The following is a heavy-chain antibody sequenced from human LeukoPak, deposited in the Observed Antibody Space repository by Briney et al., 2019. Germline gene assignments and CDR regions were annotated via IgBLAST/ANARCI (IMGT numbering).Heavy chain of an antibody. Sequence: QSGRSLRLSCAASGFTFSSYALHWVRQAPGKGLEWVAVISCDGSNKYYADSVKGRFTISRDNSKNTLYLQMNSLRAEDTAVYYCARDTSEYYDSWWDYWGQGTLVTVSS. D-gene: IGHD3-3*01. J-gene: IGHJ4*02. V-gene: IGHV3-30-3*01. CDR3: ARDTSEYYDSWWDY. CDR1: GFTFSSYA. CDR2: ISCDGSNK.